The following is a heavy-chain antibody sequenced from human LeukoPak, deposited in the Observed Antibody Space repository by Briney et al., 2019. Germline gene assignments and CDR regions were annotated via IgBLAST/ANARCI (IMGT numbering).Heavy chain of an antibody. Sequence: GGSLRLSCAASGFTFSSHLMHWVRQAPGKGLVWVSRISSDGTYTNYADSVRGRFTISRDNAKNTLYLQMNSLRAEDTAVYYCATYSTGRYKGLEYWGQGTLVTVSS. CDR3: ATYSTGRYKGLEY. D-gene: IGHD6-19*01. CDR1: GFTFSSHL. J-gene: IGHJ4*02. CDR2: ISSDGTYT. V-gene: IGHV3-74*01.